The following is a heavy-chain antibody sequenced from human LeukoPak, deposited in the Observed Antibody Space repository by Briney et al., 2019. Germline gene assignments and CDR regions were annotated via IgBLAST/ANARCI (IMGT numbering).Heavy chain of an antibody. V-gene: IGHV3-23*01. CDR2: ISGSGGST. CDR1: GFTFSSYA. CDR3: SRILKQQLPSGYYYGMDV. J-gene: IGHJ6*02. Sequence: GGSLRLSCAASGFTFSSYAMSWVRQAPGKGLEWVSAISGSGGSTYYADSVKGRFTISRDNSKNTLYLQMNSLRAEDTAVYYCSRILKQQLPSGYYYGMDVWGQGTTVTVSS. D-gene: IGHD6-13*01.